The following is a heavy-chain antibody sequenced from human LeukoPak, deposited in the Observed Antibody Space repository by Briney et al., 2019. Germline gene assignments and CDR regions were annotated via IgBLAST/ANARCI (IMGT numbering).Heavy chain of an antibody. CDR1: GFAFSSYG. CDR2: ISYDGSNK. D-gene: IGHD3-10*01. J-gene: IGHJ4*02. CDR3: AKGSF. V-gene: IGHV3-30*18. Sequence: GGSLRLSCAASGFAFSSYGMHWVRQAPGKGLEWVAVISYDGSNKYYADSVKGRFTISRDNSKNTLYLQMNNLRAEDTAAYYCAKGSFWGQGTLVTVSS.